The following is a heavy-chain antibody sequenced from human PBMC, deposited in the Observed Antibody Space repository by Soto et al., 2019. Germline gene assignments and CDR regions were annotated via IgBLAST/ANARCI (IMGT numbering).Heavy chain of an antibody. V-gene: IGHV4-34*01. CDR1: GGSFSGYY. CDR3: ARGRRLYQLLYYFDY. D-gene: IGHD2-2*01. CDR2: INHSGST. Sequence: SETLSLTCAVYGGSFSGYYWSWIRQPPGKGLEWIGEINHSGSTNYNPSLKSRVTISVDTSKNQFSLKLSSVTAADTAVYHCARGRRLYQLLYYFDYWGQGTLVTVSS. J-gene: IGHJ4*02.